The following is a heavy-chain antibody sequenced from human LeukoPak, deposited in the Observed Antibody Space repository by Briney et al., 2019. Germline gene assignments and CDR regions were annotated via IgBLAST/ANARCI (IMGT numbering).Heavy chain of an antibody. CDR2: IYHGKNT. V-gene: IGHV4-4*02. D-gene: IGHD1/OR15-1a*01. CDR3: ARINGNTDFDY. Sequence: SETLSLTCTVSGGSISNNNWWSWVRQPPGKGLEWIGEIYHGKNTNYSPSLKSRVTISVDKSKNQFSVKLSSVTAADTAVYYCARINGNTDFDYWGQGTLVTVSS. J-gene: IGHJ4*02. CDR1: GGSISNNNW.